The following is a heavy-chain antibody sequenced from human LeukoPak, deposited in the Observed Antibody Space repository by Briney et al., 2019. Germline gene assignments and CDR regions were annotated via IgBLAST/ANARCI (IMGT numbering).Heavy chain of an antibody. V-gene: IGHV3-33*08. CDR3: ARDASAYSGSYLDY. CDR2: IWYDGSNK. Sequence: GGSLRLSCAASGLTISSYWMNWVRQAPGKGLEWVAVIWYDGSNKYYADSVKGRFTISRDNSKNTLYLQMNSLRAEDTAVYYCARDASAYSGSYLDYWGQGTLVTVSS. D-gene: IGHD1-26*01. J-gene: IGHJ4*02. CDR1: GLTISSYW.